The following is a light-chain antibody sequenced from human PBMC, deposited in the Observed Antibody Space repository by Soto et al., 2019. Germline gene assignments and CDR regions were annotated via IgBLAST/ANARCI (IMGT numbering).Light chain of an antibody. V-gene: IGLV2-11*01. CDR2: DVS. CDR1: SSDVGNYIY. CDR3: CSYAGSYTGV. Sequence: QSALTQPRSVSGSPGQSVTISCTGTSSDVGNYIYVSWYQQHPGKAPKLMIYDVSKRPSGVPDRFSGSKSGNTASLTISGLQAEDEADYYCCSYAGSYTGVLGTGTKVTVL. J-gene: IGLJ1*01.